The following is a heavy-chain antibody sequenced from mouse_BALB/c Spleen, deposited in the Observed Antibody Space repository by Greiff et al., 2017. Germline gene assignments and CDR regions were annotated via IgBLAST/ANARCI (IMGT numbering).Heavy chain of an antibody. CDR1: GFTFSSFG. V-gene: IGHV5-17*02. Sequence: EVKVVESGGGLVQPGGSRKLSCAASGFTFSSFGMHWVRQAPEKGLEWVAYISSGSSTIYYADTVKGRFTISRDNPKNTLFLQMTSLRSEDTAMYYCASSYGNYEAWFAYWGQGTLVTVSA. CDR2: ISSGSSTI. J-gene: IGHJ3*01. CDR3: ASSYGNYEAWFAY. D-gene: IGHD2-1*01.